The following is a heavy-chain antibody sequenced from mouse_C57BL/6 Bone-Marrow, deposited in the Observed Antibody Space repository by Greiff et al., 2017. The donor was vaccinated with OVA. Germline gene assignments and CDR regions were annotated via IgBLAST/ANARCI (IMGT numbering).Heavy chain of an antibody. CDR3: ARQYYYGSRYAMDY. J-gene: IGHJ4*01. CDR2: IWSDGST. Sequence: VKLEESGPGLVAPSQSLSITCTVSGFSLTSYGVHWVRQPPGKGLEWLVVIWSDGSTTYNSALKSRLSISKDNSKSQVFLKMNSLQTDDTAMYYCARQYYYGSRYAMDYWGQGTSVTVSS. CDR1: GFSLTSYG. V-gene: IGHV2-6-1*01. D-gene: IGHD1-1*01.